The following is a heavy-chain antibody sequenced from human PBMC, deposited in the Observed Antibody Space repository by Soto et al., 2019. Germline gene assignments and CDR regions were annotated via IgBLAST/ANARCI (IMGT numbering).Heavy chain of an antibody. J-gene: IGHJ6*02. CDR1: VFTFSNYG. Sequence: QVQLVESGGGVVQPGRSRTLSCAASVFTFSNYGMHWVRQAPGKGLEWVALISSDGNSKYFGDSVKGRFTISRDNSNNTLYLHMNSLRAEDTAVYYCAKDLGWFGNYGMEVWGQGTTVTVSS. V-gene: IGHV3-30*18. CDR2: ISSDGNSK. CDR3: AKDLGWFGNYGMEV. D-gene: IGHD3-16*01.